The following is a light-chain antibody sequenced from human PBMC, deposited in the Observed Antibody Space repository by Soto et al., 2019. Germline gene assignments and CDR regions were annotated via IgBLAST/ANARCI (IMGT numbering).Light chain of an antibody. CDR1: QGISND. CDR2: AAS. Sequence: DIQMTQSPSSLSASVGDRVTITCRASQGISNDLAWYQQKPGKVPKLLIYAASTLQSGVPSRFSGSGSGTDFTLTISSLQPADVATYYCQKYNSAPRTCGQGTKVEIK. J-gene: IGKJ1*01. V-gene: IGKV1-27*01. CDR3: QKYNSAPRT.